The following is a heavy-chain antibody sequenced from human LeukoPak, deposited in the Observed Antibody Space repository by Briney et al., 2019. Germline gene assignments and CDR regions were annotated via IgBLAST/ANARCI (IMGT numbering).Heavy chain of an antibody. Sequence: GRSLRLSCAASGFTFSSYAMHWVRQAPGKGLEWVAVISYDGGNHWYAGSVKGRFTISRDNSKNTLYLQMNSLTTEDTAVFYCARETEAFDNWGQGTLVTVSS. V-gene: IGHV3-30-3*01. CDR3: ARETEAFDN. CDR1: GFTFSSYA. CDR2: ISYDGGNH. J-gene: IGHJ4*02.